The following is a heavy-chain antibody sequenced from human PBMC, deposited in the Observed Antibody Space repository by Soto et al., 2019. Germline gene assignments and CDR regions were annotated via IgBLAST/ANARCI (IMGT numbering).Heavy chain of an antibody. V-gene: IGHV3-7*04. D-gene: IGHD3-22*01. J-gene: IGHJ4*02. CDR3: VTGGYYYGY. CDR1: GFTFINYW. CDR2: IKQDGSDK. Sequence: EAQLVDSGGGLVQPGGSLRLSCAASGFTFINYWMSWVRQAPGKGLEWVANIKQDGSDKYYVDSVKGRFTISRDNAKNSLYLQMNSLRAEDTAVYYCVTGGYYYGYWGQGTLVTVSS.